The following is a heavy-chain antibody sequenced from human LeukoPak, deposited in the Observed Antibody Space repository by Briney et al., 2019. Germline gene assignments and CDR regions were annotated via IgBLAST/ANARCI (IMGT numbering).Heavy chain of an antibody. D-gene: IGHD2-15*01. J-gene: IGHJ4*02. CDR1: GGSFSGYY. CDR3: ARGRRELLLTVVRNYFDY. CDR2: INHSGST. Sequence: SETLSLTCAVYGGSFSGYYWSWIRQPPGKGLEWIGEINHSGSTNYNPSLKSRVTISVDTSKNQFSLKLSSVTAADTAVYYCARGRRELLLTVVRNYFDYWGQGTLVTVSS. V-gene: IGHV4-34*01.